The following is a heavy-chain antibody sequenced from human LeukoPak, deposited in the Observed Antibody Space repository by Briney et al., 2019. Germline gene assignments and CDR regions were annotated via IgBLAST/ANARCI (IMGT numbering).Heavy chain of an antibody. V-gene: IGHV4-34*01. Sequence: GSLRLSCAASGFTFSSYGMHWVRQPPGKGLEWIGEINHSGSTDYNPSLKSRVTISVDTSKNQFSLKLSSVTAADTAVYYCARREDGYNYLSSFDYWGQGTQVTVSS. D-gene: IGHD5-12*01. CDR1: GFTFSSYG. CDR3: ARREDGYNYLSSFDY. J-gene: IGHJ4*02. CDR2: INHSGST.